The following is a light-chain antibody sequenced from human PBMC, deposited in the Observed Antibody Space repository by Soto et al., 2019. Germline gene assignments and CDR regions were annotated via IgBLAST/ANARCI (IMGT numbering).Light chain of an antibody. CDR2: AAS. CDR1: QSITNY. J-gene: IGKJ5*01. CDR3: QQSSSTPIT. Sequence: DIQMTQSPSSLSASVGDRVTITCRASQSITNYLNWYQHKPGKAPNLLIYAASSLQSGVPSRFSGSGSGTDFTLTISSLQPEDFATYYCQQSSSTPITFVQGTRLEIK. V-gene: IGKV1-39*01.